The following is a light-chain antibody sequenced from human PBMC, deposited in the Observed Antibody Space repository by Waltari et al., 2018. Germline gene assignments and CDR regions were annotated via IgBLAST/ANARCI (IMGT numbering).Light chain of an antibody. Sequence: DIVMTQSPDSLAVSLGERATINCKSSQSVLYSSNNKNYLAWYQQKPGQPPKLLSYWASNRESGVPGRLSGSGSGIDFTRTISSLQAEDVAVYYCQQYYETPLTFGGGTKVAIK. CDR3: QQYYETPLT. V-gene: IGKV4-1*01. J-gene: IGKJ4*01. CDR2: WAS. CDR1: QSVLYSSNNKNY.